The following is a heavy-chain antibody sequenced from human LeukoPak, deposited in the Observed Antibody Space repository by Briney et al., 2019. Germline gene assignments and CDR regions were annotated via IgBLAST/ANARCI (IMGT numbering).Heavy chain of an antibody. D-gene: IGHD2-21*02. CDR1: GYTFTSYG. J-gene: IGHJ4*02. Sequence: EASVKVSCKASGYTFTSYGISWVRQAPGQGLKWMGWISAYKGNTNYAQKLQGRVTMTTDTSTSTAYMELRSLRSDDTAVYYCARSVSLVVVTADIDYWGQGTLVTVSS. CDR3: ARSVSLVVVTADIDY. CDR2: ISAYKGNT. V-gene: IGHV1-18*01.